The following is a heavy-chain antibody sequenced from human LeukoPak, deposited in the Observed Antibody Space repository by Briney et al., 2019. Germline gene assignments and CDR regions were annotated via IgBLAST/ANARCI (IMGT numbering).Heavy chain of an antibody. V-gene: IGHV4-59*08. CDR2: IYYSVST. CDR3: ARHVGAYYDILTGYYKLRAFDI. Sequence: SETLSLTRTVTGGSISSYYWSWIRQPPGKGLEWIGYIYYSVSTNYNPSLKSRVTISVDTSKNQFSLKLSSVTAADTAVYYCARHVGAYYDILTGYYKLRAFDIWGQGTMVTVSS. J-gene: IGHJ3*02. CDR1: GGSISSYY. D-gene: IGHD3-9*01.